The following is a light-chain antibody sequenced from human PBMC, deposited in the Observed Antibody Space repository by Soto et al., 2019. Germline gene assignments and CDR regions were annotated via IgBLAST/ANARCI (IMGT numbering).Light chain of an antibody. CDR3: QQYNSYSVNA. Sequence: DIQLTQSPSSLSASVGDKVTITCRASQSIRSYLNWVQQKPGKAPKLLIYDASSLQTGVPSRFSGSGSGTDFSLTISSLQPEDFATYYCQQYNSYSVNAFGQGTKLEIK. CDR1: QSIRSY. V-gene: IGKV1-39*01. J-gene: IGKJ2*01. CDR2: DAS.